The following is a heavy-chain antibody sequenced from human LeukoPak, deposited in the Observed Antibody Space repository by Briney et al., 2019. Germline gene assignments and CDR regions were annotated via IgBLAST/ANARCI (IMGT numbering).Heavy chain of an antibody. CDR1: GGSISSSTYY. V-gene: IGHV4-39*07. D-gene: IGHD3-22*01. CDR3: ARGYDSSAYYPFNY. CDR2: ISYSGST. Sequence: SETLSLTCTVSGGSISSSTYYWGWIRQPPGKGLEWIGSISYSGSTYYNPSLKSRVTIFVDTSKNQFSLMLSSVTAADTAVYYCARGYDSSAYYPFNYWGQGTLVTVSS. J-gene: IGHJ4*02.